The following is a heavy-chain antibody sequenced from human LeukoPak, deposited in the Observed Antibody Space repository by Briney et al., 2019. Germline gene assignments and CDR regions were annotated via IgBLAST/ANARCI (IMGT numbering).Heavy chain of an antibody. CDR1: GFTFTSYS. CDR2: ISGGGGST. CDR3: AKGGKWDVTPFDY. D-gene: IGHD1-26*01. Sequence: GGSLRLSCAASGFTFTSYSMNWVRQAPGKGLEWVSTISGGGGSTYYADSVKGRFTISRDDSKNTLYLQVNSLRAEDTAVYYCAKGGKWDVTPFDYWGQGTLDTVSS. J-gene: IGHJ4*02. V-gene: IGHV3-23*01.